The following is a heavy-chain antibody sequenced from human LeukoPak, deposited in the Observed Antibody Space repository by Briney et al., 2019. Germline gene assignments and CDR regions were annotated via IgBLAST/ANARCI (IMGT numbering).Heavy chain of an antibody. CDR1: GYTFTGYY. Sequence: ASVKVSCKASGYTFTGYYMHWVRQAPGQGLGWMGWINPNSGGTNYAQKFQGRVTMTRDTSISTAYMELSRLRSDDTAVYYCARDARIAARPGNWFDPWGQGTLVTVSS. V-gene: IGHV1-2*02. J-gene: IGHJ5*02. D-gene: IGHD6-6*01. CDR2: INPNSGGT. CDR3: ARDARIAARPGNWFDP.